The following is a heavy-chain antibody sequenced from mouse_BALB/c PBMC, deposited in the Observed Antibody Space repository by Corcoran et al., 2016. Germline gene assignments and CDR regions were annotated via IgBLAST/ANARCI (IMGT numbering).Heavy chain of an antibody. D-gene: IGHD2-1*01. V-gene: IGHV14-3*02. CDR3: ARGYDGNYGGYWYVDV. CDR2: IDPANGNN. CDR1: GFNIKDTY. Sequence: EVQLQQSGAELVKPGASVKLSCTASGFNIKDTYMHWVKQRTEQGLEWIGRIDPANGNNKYDPKFQGKATITADTSSNTAYLQSSSPTSEDTGVDYCARGYDGNYGGYWYVDVGGAGTMVTVSS. J-gene: IGHJ1*01.